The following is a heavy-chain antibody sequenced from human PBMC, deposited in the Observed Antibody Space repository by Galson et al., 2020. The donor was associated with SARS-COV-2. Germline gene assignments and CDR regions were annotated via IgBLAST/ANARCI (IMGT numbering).Heavy chain of an antibody. D-gene: IGHD1-26*01. V-gene: IGHV4-31*03. CDR3: ANGLGGDY. CDR2: IFYSGFT. CDR1: CGSITSDGSY. Sequence: SETLSLTCTVSCGSITSDGSYWSWIRQHPGKGLEWIGYIFYSGFTYYNPSLRSRVTMSLDTSKNQFSLKLNSVTAADTAVYYCANGLGGDYWGQGTLVTVSS. J-gene: IGHJ4*02.